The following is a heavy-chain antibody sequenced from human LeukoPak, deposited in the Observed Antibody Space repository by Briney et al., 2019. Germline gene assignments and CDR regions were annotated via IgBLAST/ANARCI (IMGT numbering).Heavy chain of an antibody. J-gene: IGHJ4*02. D-gene: IGHD6-13*01. Sequence: SETLSLACTVSGGSISSYYWSWIRQPPGKGLEWIGYIYYSGSTNYNPSLKSRVTISVDTSKNQFSLKLSSVTAADTAVYYCARDVAAKYWGQGTLVTVSS. V-gene: IGHV4-59*01. CDR1: GGSISSYY. CDR3: ARDVAAKY. CDR2: IYYSGST.